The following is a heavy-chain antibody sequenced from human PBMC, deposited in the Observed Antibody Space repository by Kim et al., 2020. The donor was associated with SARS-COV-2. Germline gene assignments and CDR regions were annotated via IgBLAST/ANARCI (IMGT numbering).Heavy chain of an antibody. J-gene: IGHJ6*02. CDR1: GYTFTSYG. D-gene: IGHD6-25*01. CDR3: ARDRLNYYYYYGMDV. V-gene: IGHV1-18*04. CDR2: ISAYNGNT. Sequence: ASVKVSCKASGYTFTSYGISWVRQAPGQGLEWMGWISAYNGNTNYAQKLQGRVTMTTDTSTSTAYMELRSLRSDDTAVYYCARDRLNYYYYYGMDVWGQGTTVTVSS.